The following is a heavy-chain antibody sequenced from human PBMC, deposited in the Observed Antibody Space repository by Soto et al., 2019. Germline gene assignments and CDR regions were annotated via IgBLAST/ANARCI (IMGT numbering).Heavy chain of an antibody. D-gene: IGHD3-10*01. CDR3: ARGKVVRGSYVSLEY. CDR2: INHRGSA. J-gene: IGHJ4*02. Sequence: QVQLQQWGAGLLKSSETLSLTCAVYGGSFSGYYWTWIRQPPGKGLEWIGEINHRGSANYNPSLKGRVTLSVDRSKNQFSLKLRSVTAADTAVYYCARGKVVRGSYVSLEYWGQGALVTVSS. V-gene: IGHV4-34*01. CDR1: GGSFSGYY.